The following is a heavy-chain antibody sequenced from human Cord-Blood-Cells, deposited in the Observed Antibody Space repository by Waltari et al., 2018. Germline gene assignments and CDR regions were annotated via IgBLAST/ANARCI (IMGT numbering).Heavy chain of an antibody. V-gene: IGHV4-39*01. CDR2: IYYSGST. CDR3: ARPDSSSWQAFDY. CDR1: ARPLRSSTYY. J-gene: IGHJ4*02. Sequence: QLHLQASRPGLVKPSATLSLTRTVSARPLRSSTYYRGTLRQPPGTGLEWIGSIYYSGSTYYNPSLTSRVTISVDTSKNQFSLKLSSVTAADTAVYYWARPDSSSWQAFDYWGQGTLVTVSS. D-gene: IGHD6-13*01.